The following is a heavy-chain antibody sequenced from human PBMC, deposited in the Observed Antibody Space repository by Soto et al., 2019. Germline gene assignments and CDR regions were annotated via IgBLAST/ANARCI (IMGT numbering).Heavy chain of an antibody. V-gene: IGHV4-59*12. Sequence: PSETLSLTCSVSGGSISNYSGGWVRPPPGKGLEWMGYIYYTGNTNFNPSLKSRVTMSVDKSKNQFSLKLSSVTAADTAVYYCARDLTADNGYGMDVWGQGTTVTVSS. J-gene: IGHJ6*02. CDR2: IYYTGNT. D-gene: IGHD7-27*01. CDR1: GGSISNYS. CDR3: ARDLTADNGYGMDV.